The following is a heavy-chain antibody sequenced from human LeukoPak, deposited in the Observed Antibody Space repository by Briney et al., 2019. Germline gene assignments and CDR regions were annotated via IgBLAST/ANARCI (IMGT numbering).Heavy chain of an antibody. J-gene: IGHJ4*02. V-gene: IGHV1-18*01. CDR3: AREFRNTIFEGFDY. CDR2: ISAYNGNT. CDR1: GYTFTSYG. D-gene: IGHD3-3*01. Sequence: ASVKVSCKASGYTFTSYGISWVRQAPGQGLEWMGWISAYNGNTNYAQKLQGRVTMTTDTSTSTAYMELRSLRSDDTAVYYCAREFRNTIFEGFDYWGQGTLVTASS.